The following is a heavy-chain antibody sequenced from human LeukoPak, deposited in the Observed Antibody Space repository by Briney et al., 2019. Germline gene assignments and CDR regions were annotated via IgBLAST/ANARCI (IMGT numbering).Heavy chain of an antibody. CDR2: ISSSGSTI. CDR1: GFTFSSYE. CDR3: ARDRAVAATRRVTNWFDP. J-gene: IGHJ5*02. V-gene: IGHV3-48*03. D-gene: IGHD2-15*01. Sequence: GGSLRLSRAASGFTFSSYEMNWVRQAPGKGLEWVSYISSSGSTIYYADSVKGRFTISRDNAKNSLYLQMNSLRAEDTAVYYCARDRAVAATRRVTNWFDPWGQGTLVTVSS.